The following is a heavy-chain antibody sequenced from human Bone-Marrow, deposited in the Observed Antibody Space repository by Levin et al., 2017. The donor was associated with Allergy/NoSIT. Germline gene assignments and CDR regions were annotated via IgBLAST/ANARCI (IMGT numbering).Heavy chain of an antibody. J-gene: IGHJ6*02. D-gene: IGHD4-17*01. V-gene: IGHV3-48*04. CDR3: ARDTDYGDYGDTYYYYGLDV. CDR2: ISNSRSTK. Sequence: GGSLRLSCAASGFTFSSYDMNWVRQAPGKGLEWVSYISNSRSTKYYADSVKGRFTISRDNAKNSLYLQMHSLRAEDTAVYYCARDTDYGDYGDTYYYYGLDVWGQGTTVTVSS. CDR1: GFTFSSYD.